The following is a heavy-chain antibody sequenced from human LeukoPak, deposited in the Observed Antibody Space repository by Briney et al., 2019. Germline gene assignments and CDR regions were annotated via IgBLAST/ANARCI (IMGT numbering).Heavy chain of an antibody. CDR2: MNPNSGNT. Sequence: ASVKVSCKASGYTFTSYEINWVRQATGQGLEWMGWMNPNSGNTGYAQKFQGRVTMTRNTSISTAYMELSSLRSEGTAVYYCAKSHYYDSSGYPRDWGQGTLVTVSS. CDR1: GYTFTSYE. CDR3: AKSHYYDSSGYPRD. V-gene: IGHV1-8*01. D-gene: IGHD3-22*01. J-gene: IGHJ4*02.